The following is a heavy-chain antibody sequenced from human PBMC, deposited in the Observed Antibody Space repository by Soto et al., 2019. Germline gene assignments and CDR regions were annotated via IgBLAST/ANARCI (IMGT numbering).Heavy chain of an antibody. J-gene: IGHJ4*02. Sequence: SETRSLTCTVSGGSISSGDYYWSWIRQPPGKGLEWIGYIYYSGSTYYNPSLKSRVTISVDTSKNQFSLKLTSVTAADTAVYYCERDKITGLFDYWGQGTLVT. CDR2: IYYSGST. CDR3: ERDKITGLFDY. D-gene: IGHD2-8*02. CDR1: GGSISSGDYY. V-gene: IGHV4-30-4*01.